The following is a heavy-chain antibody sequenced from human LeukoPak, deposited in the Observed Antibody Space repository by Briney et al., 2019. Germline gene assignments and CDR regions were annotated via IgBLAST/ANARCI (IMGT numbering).Heavy chain of an antibody. CDR3: ATGGSRWPPPFDY. CDR2: IYYSGST. J-gene: IGHJ4*02. Sequence: PSETLSLTCTFSFSGGSISSYYWSWIRQPPGKGLEWIGYIYYSGSTTYNPALKSRVTISVDTSKNQFSLRLSSVTAADTAVYYCATGGSRWPPPFDYWGQGALVTVSS. D-gene: IGHD2-15*01. CDR1: GGSISSYY. V-gene: IGHV4-59*01.